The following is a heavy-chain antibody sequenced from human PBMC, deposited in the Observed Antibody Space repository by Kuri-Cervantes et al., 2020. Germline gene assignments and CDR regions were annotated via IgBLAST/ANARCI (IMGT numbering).Heavy chain of an antibody. J-gene: IGHJ4*02. Sequence: KVSCKGSGYSFTSYWIGWVRQMPGEGLEWMGIIYPGDSDTRYSPSFQGQVTISADKSISTAYLQWSSLKASDTAMYYCARDPNYSSSWYEFDYWGQGTLVTVSS. CDR3: ARDPNYSSSWYEFDY. V-gene: IGHV5-51*01. CDR2: IYPGDSDT. D-gene: IGHD6-13*01. CDR1: GYSFTSYW.